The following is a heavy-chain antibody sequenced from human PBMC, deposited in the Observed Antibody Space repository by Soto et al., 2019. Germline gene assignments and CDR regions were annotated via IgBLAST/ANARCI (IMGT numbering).Heavy chain of an antibody. J-gene: IGHJ4*02. Sequence: QVQLVQSGAEVKKPGSSVKVSCKASGGTFSSYAISWVRQAPGQGLEWMGGIIPIFGTANYAQKFQGRVTITADESTSTAYMELSSLRSEDTAVYYCARGAHRLLSIAARPVLDYWGQGTLVTVSS. CDR3: ARGAHRLLSIAARPVLDY. CDR1: GGTFSSYA. V-gene: IGHV1-69*01. CDR2: IIPIFGTA. D-gene: IGHD6-6*01.